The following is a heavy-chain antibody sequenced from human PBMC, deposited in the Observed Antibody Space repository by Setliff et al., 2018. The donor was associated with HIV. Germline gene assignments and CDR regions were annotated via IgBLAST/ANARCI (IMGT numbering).Heavy chain of an antibody. J-gene: IGHJ4*02. CDR1: GCSFSSSDYY. Sequence: SETLSLTCTVSGCSFSSSDYYWGWIRQPPGKGLEWIGTISSSGSTYYNPSLKSRVTISVDTSKNLFSLRLTSVTAADTAVYYWARGVAVAGVYRYWGQGTLVAVSS. CDR2: ISSSGST. CDR3: ARGVAVAGVYRY. D-gene: IGHD6-13*01. V-gene: IGHV4-39*07.